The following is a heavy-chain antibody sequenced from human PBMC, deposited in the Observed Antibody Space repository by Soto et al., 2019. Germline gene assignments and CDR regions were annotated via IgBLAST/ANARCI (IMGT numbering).Heavy chain of an antibody. V-gene: IGHV3-66*01. D-gene: IGHD4-17*01. Sequence: GGSLRLSCAASGFTVRSNYMSWVRQAPGKGLEWVSVIYSGGSTYYADSVKGRFTISRDNSKNTLYLQMNSLRAEDTAVYYCARDRYGDYAYYYYYYMDVWGKGTTVTVSS. CDR1: GFTVRSNY. CDR2: IYSGGST. CDR3: ARDRYGDYAYYYYYYMDV. J-gene: IGHJ6*03.